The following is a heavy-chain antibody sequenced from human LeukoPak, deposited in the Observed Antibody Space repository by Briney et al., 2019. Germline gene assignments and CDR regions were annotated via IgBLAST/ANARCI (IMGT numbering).Heavy chain of an antibody. CDR3: ARTPQFWSGYWYFDY. Sequence: GGSLRPSCAASGFTVSSNYMSWVRQAPGKGLEWVSVIYSGGSTYYADSVKGRFTISRDNSKNTLYLQMNSLRAEDTAVYYCARTPQFWSGYWYFDYWGQGTLVTVSS. D-gene: IGHD3-3*02. V-gene: IGHV3-53*01. CDR1: GFTVSSNY. CDR2: IYSGGST. J-gene: IGHJ4*02.